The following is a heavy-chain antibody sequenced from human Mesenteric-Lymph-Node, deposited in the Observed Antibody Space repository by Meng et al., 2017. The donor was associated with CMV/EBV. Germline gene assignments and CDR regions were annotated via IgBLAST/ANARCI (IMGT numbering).Heavy chain of an antibody. CDR3: ARDQAGTTMGWFDS. CDR2: IKQDGSVQ. Sequence: GGSLRLSCAASGFTLGSYWMNWVRQAPGKGLEWVANIKQDGSVQHYLDSVKGRFTISRDSAKNSLYLQMNSLRAEDTAVYYCARDQAGTTMGWFDSWGQGTLVTVSS. D-gene: IGHD3-10*01. V-gene: IGHV3-7*01. CDR1: GFTLGSYW. J-gene: IGHJ5*01.